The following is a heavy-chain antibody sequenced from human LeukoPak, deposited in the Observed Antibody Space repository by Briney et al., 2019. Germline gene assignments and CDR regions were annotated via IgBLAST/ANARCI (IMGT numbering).Heavy chain of an antibody. CDR3: AKARYDGEVMIAATDY. J-gene: IGHJ4*02. V-gene: IGHV3-30*04. Sequence: PGGSLRLSCAASGFTFSSYAMHWVRQAPGKGLEWVAVISYDGSNKYYADSVKGRFTISRDNSKNTLYLQMNNLRAGDTAVYYCAKARYDGEVMIAATDYWGQGTLVTVSS. CDR2: ISYDGSNK. D-gene: IGHD2-15*01. CDR1: GFTFSSYA.